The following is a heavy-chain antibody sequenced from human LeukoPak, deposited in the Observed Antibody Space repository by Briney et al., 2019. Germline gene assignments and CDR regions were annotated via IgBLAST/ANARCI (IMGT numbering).Heavy chain of an antibody. CDR3: ARDTEPLYSSGCHDH. J-gene: IGHJ5*02. V-gene: IGHV3-21*01. CDR2: ISSSSSYI. D-gene: IGHD6-19*01. CDR1: GFTFSSYS. Sequence: GGSLRLSCAASGFTFSSYSMNWVRQAPGKGLEWVSSISSSSSYIYYADSVKGRFTISRDNAKNSLYLQMNSLRAEVTAVYYCARDTEPLYSSGCHDHWGQGTLVTVSS.